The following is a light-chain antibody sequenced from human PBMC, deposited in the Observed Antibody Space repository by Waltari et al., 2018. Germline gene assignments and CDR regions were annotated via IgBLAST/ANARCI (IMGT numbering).Light chain of an antibody. J-gene: IGKJ1*01. CDR1: QRVSRT. CDR3: QKYGTLPAT. CDR2: DAS. V-gene: IGKV3-20*01. Sequence: ELVLTQSPGTLSLSPGDRATLSCRASQRVSRTLAWYQQKPGQAPRLLIYDASSRATGIPDRFSGSGSGTDFSLTISRLEPEDFAVYYCQKYGTLPATFGQGTKVEIK.